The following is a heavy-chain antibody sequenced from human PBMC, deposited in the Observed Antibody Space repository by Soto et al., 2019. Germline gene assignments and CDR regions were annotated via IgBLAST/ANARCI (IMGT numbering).Heavy chain of an antibody. CDR3: VRRYCSGGKCYYFDS. J-gene: IGHJ4*02. Sequence: GDSLKISCQRSGYSFTSHWTDWVRQLPGKGLEWMGIIYPADFDTRHSPSFQGQVTISADKSTSTAYLQWSSLKASDTAMYYCVRRYCSGGKCYYFDSWGQGTLVTVSS. CDR2: IYPADFDT. D-gene: IGHD2-15*01. V-gene: IGHV5-51*01. CDR1: GYSFTSHW.